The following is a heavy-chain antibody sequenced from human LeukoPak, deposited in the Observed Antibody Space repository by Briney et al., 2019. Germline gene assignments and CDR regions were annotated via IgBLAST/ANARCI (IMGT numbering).Heavy chain of an antibody. CDR1: GGSISGSSYY. J-gene: IGHJ4*02. V-gene: IGHV4-39*01. CDR3: ARRVVVVPAAPFDY. Sequence: SETLSLTCTVSGGSISGSSYYWGWIRQPPGKGLEWIGSIYYSGSTYYNPSLKSRVTISVDTSKNQFSLKLSSVTAADTAVYYCARRVVVVPAAPFDYWGQGTLVTVSS. CDR2: IYYSGST. D-gene: IGHD2-2*01.